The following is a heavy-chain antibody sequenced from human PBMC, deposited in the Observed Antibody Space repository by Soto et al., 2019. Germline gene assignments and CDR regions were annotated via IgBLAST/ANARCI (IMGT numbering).Heavy chain of an antibody. Sequence: GGSLRLSCAASGFTFSSYGMHWVRQAPGKGLEWVAVISYDGSNKYYADSVKGRFTISRDNSKNTLYLQMNSLRAEDTAVYYCAKTSRLSIAVADDLDYWGQGTLVTVSS. D-gene: IGHD6-19*01. CDR3: AKTSRLSIAVADDLDY. V-gene: IGHV3-30*18. CDR2: ISYDGSNK. J-gene: IGHJ4*02. CDR1: GFTFSSYG.